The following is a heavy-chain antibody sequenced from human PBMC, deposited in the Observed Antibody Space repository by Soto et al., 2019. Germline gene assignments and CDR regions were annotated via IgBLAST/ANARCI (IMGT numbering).Heavy chain of an antibody. CDR1: GFTFSSYA. J-gene: IGHJ4*02. CDR2: ISYDGSNK. Sequence: PGGSLRLSCAASGFTFSSYAMHWVRQAPGKGLEWVAVISYDGSNKYYADSVKGRFTISRDNSKNTLYLQMNSLRAEDTAVYYCARGDIVVVPAARPIDYWGQGTLVTVSS. V-gene: IGHV3-30-3*01. D-gene: IGHD2-2*01. CDR3: ARGDIVVVPAARPIDY.